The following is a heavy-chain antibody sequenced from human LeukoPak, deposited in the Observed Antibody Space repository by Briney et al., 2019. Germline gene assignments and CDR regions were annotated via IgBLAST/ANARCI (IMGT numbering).Heavy chain of an antibody. CDR1: GHTVTGYY. J-gene: IGHJ5*02. Sequence: ASAKVSCKASGHTVTGYYMHGVRQATGQWLEWMGRINPNSGGTNYAQKFQGRVIMTRDTSISTAYMELSRLRSDDTAVYYCARDRSDFWSGYSWFDPWGQGTLVTVSS. V-gene: IGHV1-2*06. CDR2: INPNSGGT. D-gene: IGHD3-3*01. CDR3: ARDRSDFWSGYSWFDP.